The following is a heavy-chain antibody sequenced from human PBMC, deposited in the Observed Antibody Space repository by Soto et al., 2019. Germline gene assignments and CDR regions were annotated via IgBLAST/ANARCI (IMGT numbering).Heavy chain of an antibody. J-gene: IGHJ6*02. Sequence: GSLRLSCTASGFSFSSYAMSWVRQAPGKGPEWVSSMTAGGGSTYHADSVKGRFTISRDNSKNTLYLQMNSLRAEDTAVYYCAKDCYGSGTDYFYGMDVRGQGTTVTVSS. CDR2: MTAGGGST. D-gene: IGHD3-10*01. CDR3: AKDCYGSGTDYFYGMDV. CDR1: GFSFSSYA. V-gene: IGHV3-23*01.